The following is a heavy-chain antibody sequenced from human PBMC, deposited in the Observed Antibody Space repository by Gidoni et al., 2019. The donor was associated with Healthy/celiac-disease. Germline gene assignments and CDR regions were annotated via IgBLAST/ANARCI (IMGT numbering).Heavy chain of an antibody. Sequence: QVQLQESGPGLVKPSETLSLTCTASGGSLSSYYWSWIRQPAGKGLEWIGRIYTSGSTNYNPSRKSRVTMSVDTSKSQFSLKLSSVTDADTAGYYCAREREYRSRNWFDPGGQGTLVNVSA. CDR3: AREREYRSRNWFDP. V-gene: IGHV4-4*07. CDR1: GGSLSSYY. D-gene: IGHD2-2*01. J-gene: IGHJ5*02. CDR2: IYTSGST.